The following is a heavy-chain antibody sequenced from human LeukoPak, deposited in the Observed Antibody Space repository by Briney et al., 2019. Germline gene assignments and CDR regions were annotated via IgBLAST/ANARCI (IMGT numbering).Heavy chain of an antibody. D-gene: IGHD2-2*01. CDR1: GGTFSSYA. V-gene: IGHV1-69*13. J-gene: IGHJ4*02. Sequence: SVKVSCKASGGTFSSYAISWVRQAPGQGLEWMGGIIPIFGTANYAQKFQGRVTITADESTSTAYMELSSLRSEDTAVYYCAVGPYQLLFIGYWGQGTLVTVSS. CDR3: AVGPYQLLFIGY. CDR2: IIPIFGTA.